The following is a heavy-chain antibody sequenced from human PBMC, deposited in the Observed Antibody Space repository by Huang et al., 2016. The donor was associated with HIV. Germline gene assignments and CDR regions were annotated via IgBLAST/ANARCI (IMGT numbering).Heavy chain of an antibody. CDR2: ISGSGVST. V-gene: IGHV3-23*01. D-gene: IGHD3-10*01. J-gene: IGHJ4*02. CDR3: AKGEFVGESYFDQ. CDR1: GFTFSSYA. Sequence: VQLLESGGGLVQPGGSRRLSCAASGFTFSSYAMRWVRQAPGKGLEWVSTISGSGVSTYHADSVKGRFTTSRDNSEKMLYLQMHTLRAEDTAVYYCAKGEFVGESYFDQWGQGTLVTVSS.